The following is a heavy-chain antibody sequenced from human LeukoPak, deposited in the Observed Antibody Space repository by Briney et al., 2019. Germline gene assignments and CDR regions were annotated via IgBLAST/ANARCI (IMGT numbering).Heavy chain of an antibody. CDR1: GYTFTSYY. J-gene: IGHJ4*02. Sequence: ASVKVSCKASGYTFTSYYMHWVRQAPGQGLEWMGIINPSGGSTSYAQKFQGRVAMTRDTSTSTVYMELSSLRSEDTAVYYCARPGIAASHFDYWGQGTLVTGSS. D-gene: IGHD6-13*01. V-gene: IGHV1-46*01. CDR2: INPSGGST. CDR3: ARPGIAASHFDY.